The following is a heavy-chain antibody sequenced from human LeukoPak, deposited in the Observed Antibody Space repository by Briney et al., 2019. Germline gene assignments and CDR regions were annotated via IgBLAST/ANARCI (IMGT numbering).Heavy chain of an antibody. J-gene: IGHJ4*02. Sequence: GGSLRLSCAASGFTFSSYAMHWVRRAPGKGLEWVAVISYDGSNKYYADSVKGRFTISRDNSKNTLYLQMNSLRAEDTAVYYCARAPMMDSSGYAYWGQGTLVTVSS. CDR2: ISYDGSNK. V-gene: IGHV3-30*04. CDR3: ARAPMMDSSGYAY. D-gene: IGHD3-22*01. CDR1: GFTFSSYA.